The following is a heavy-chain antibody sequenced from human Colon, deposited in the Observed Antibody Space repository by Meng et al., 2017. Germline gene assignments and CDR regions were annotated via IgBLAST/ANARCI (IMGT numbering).Heavy chain of an antibody. Sequence: QVHRVQSGGEVKKPGASVTVSCKISGHRFTEYGISWVRQAPGQGLEWMGWISAYNGNKKSAERFQDRVTMTTESSTGTAYLELRSLRSDDTAVYYCARDRGNFYGSGSYHPDYWGQGTLVTVSS. CDR1: GHRFTEYG. D-gene: IGHD3-10*01. J-gene: IGHJ4*02. CDR3: ARDRGNFYGSGSYHPDY. CDR2: ISAYNGNK. V-gene: IGHV1-18*01.